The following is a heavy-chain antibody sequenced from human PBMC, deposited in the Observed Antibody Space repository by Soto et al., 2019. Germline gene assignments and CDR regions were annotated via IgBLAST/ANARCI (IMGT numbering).Heavy chain of an antibody. Sequence: PGESLKISCKGSGYSFTSYWISWVRQMPGKGLEWMGRIDPSDSYTNYSPSFQGHVTISADKSISTAYLQWSSLKASDTAMYYCARREMATSHFDYWGQGTLVTVSS. CDR2: IDPSDSYT. V-gene: IGHV5-10-1*01. CDR3: ARREMATSHFDY. D-gene: IGHD5-12*01. CDR1: GYSFTSYW. J-gene: IGHJ4*02.